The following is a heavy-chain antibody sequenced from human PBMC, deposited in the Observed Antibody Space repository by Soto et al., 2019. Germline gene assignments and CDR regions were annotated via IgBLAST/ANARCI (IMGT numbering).Heavy chain of an antibody. D-gene: IGHD5-18*01. CDR2: ISYDGSNK. Sequence: QVQLVESGGGVVQPGRSLRLSCAASGFTFSSYAMHWVRQAPGKGLEWVAVISYDGSNKYYTDSVKGRFTISRDNSKNTLYLQMNSLRAEDTAVYYCATVDTAMVPDYWGQGTLVTVSS. CDR3: ATVDTAMVPDY. V-gene: IGHV3-30-3*01. CDR1: GFTFSSYA. J-gene: IGHJ4*02.